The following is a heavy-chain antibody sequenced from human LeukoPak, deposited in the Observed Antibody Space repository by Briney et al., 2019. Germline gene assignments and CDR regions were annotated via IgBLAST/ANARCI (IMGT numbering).Heavy chain of an antibody. CDR1: GYAFTSSY. CDR3: ARELGIIGAPRRPLAY. Sequence: WASVKVSCTASGYAFTSSYMHWVRQAPGQGLEWMGIINPNGGTTTYAQRFQGRVAMTRDTSTSTVYMELSSLRAEDTAVYYCARELGIIGAPRRPLAYWGQGTLVTVSS. CDR2: INPNGGTT. D-gene: IGHD2/OR15-2a*01. J-gene: IGHJ4*02. V-gene: IGHV1-46*01.